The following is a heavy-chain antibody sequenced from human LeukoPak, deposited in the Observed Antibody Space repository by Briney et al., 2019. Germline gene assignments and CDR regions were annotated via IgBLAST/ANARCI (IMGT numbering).Heavy chain of an antibody. J-gene: IGHJ4*02. CDR2: ISYDGSNK. CDR1: GFTFSSYG. Sequence: PGGSLRLSCAASGFTFSSYGMHWVRQAPGKGLEWVAVISYDGSNKYYADSVKGRFTISRDNSKNTLYLQMNSLRAEDTAVYYCAKDLLEQWELLIFDYWGQGTLVTVSS. D-gene: IGHD1-26*01. V-gene: IGHV3-30*18. CDR3: AKDLLEQWELLIFDY.